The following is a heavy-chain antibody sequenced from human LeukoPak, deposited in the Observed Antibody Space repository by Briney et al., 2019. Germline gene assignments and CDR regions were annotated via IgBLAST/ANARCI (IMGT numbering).Heavy chain of an antibody. V-gene: IGHV1-18*01. CDR1: GYTFTRNG. D-gene: IGHD4-11*01. Sequence: ASVKVSCKASGYTFTRNGISWVRQAPGQGLEWMGWISAYNGNTNYAQKLQGRVTMTTDTSTSTAYMELRSLRSDDTAVYYCARALNYGTESTYYYYYMDVWDKGTTVTISS. J-gene: IGHJ6*03. CDR2: ISAYNGNT. CDR3: ARALNYGTESTYYYYYMDV.